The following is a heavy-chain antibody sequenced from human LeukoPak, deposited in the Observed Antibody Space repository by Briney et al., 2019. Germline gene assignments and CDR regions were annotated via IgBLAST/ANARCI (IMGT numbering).Heavy chain of an antibody. CDR3: ARDLMPAVAGTDY. CDR1: GYTFSNYG. V-gene: IGHV1-18*01. J-gene: IGHJ4*02. Sequence: ASVKVSCKASGYTFSNYGISWVRQAPGQGLEWMGWISAYTSNTNYAQKFQGRVTMTTDTSTSTAYMELRSLRSDDTAVYYCARDLMPAVAGTDYWGQGTLVTVSS. D-gene: IGHD6-19*01. CDR2: ISAYTSNT.